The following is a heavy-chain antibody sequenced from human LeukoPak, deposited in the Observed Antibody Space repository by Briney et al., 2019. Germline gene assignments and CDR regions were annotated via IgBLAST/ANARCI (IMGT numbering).Heavy chain of an antibody. V-gene: IGHV1-8*01. Sequence: ASVKVSCKASGYTFTSYDINWVRQAIGQGLEWMGWMNPNSGNTGYAQKFQGRVTMTRNTSISTAYMELSSLRSEDTAVYYCARATRKPVVRYYMDVWGKGTTVTVSS. CDR2: MNPNSGNT. CDR1: GYTFTSYD. CDR3: ARATRKPVVRYYMDV. J-gene: IGHJ6*03. D-gene: IGHD1-14*01.